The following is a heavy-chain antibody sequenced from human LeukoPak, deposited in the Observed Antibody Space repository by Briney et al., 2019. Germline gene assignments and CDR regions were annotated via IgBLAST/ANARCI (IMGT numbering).Heavy chain of an antibody. D-gene: IGHD5-24*01. J-gene: IGHJ4*02. CDR1: GFTVSSNY. CDR2: IYSGGST. V-gene: IGHV3-66*01. CDR3: ARGRYTEYFDY. Sequence: PGGSLRLSCAASGFTVSSNYMSWVRQAPGKGLEWVSVIYSGGSTYYADSVKGRFTISRDNSKKTLDLLMNSLRAEDTAVYYCARGRYTEYFDYWGQGTLVTVSS.